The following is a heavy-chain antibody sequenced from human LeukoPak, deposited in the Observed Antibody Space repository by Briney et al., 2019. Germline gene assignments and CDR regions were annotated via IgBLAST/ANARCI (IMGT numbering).Heavy chain of an antibody. V-gene: IGHV3-30*18. J-gene: IGHJ4*02. CDR1: GFTFSSYG. Sequence: GGSLRLSCAASGFTFSSYGMHWVRQAPGKGLEWVAVISYDGGNKYYADSVKGRFTTSRDNSKNTLYLQMNSLRAEDTAVYYCAKFVLTTVTNADYWGQGTLVTVSS. CDR2: ISYDGGNK. D-gene: IGHD4-17*01. CDR3: AKFVLTTVTNADY.